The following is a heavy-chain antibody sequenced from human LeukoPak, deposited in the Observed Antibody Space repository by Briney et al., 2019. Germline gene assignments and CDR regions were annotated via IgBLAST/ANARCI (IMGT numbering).Heavy chain of an antibody. CDR3: ASLPTRRSYFDY. Sequence: PSETLSLTCTVSGGSISSYYWSWIRQPPGKGLEWIGYIYYSGSTNYNPSLKSRVTISVDTSKNQFSLKLSSVTAADTAVYYCASLPTRRSYFDYWGQGTLVTVSS. CDR2: IYYSGST. V-gene: IGHV4-59*01. J-gene: IGHJ4*02. CDR1: GGSISSYY.